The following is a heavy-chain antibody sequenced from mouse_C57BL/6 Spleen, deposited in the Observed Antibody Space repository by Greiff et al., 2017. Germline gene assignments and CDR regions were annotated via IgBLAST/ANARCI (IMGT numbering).Heavy chain of an antibody. J-gene: IGHJ3*01. CDR1: GYSFTDYC. CDR2: IYPDYGDT. D-gene: IGHD3-3*01. V-gene: IGHV1-39*01. Sequence: EVKLQESGPELVKPGASVKISCKASGYSFTDYCMNWVKQSHGKSLEWIGEIYPDYGDTSYNEKFKGKATLTVDKSSSTAYMQLTSLTSEDSAVYYCASGDHGWFAYWGQGTLVTVSA. CDR3: ASGDHGWFAY.